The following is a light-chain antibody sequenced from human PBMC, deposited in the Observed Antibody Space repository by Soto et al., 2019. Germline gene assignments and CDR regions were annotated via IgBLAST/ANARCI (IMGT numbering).Light chain of an antibody. V-gene: IGKV3-20*01. CDR1: QSVSSSY. Sequence: IVLTQSPGTLSLSPGERATLSCRASQSVSSSYLAWYQQKPGQAPRLLIYGASSRATGIPDRFSGSGSGTDFTLTISRLEPEDCAVYYCQQYGSAPTFGEGTKVEIK. J-gene: IGKJ1*01. CDR2: GAS. CDR3: QQYGSAPT.